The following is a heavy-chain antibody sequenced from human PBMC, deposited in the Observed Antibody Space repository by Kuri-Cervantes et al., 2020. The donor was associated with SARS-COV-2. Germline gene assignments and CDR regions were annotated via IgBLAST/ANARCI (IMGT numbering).Heavy chain of an antibody. J-gene: IGHJ3*02. Sequence: GGSLRLSCAASGFTFSSYAMHWVRQAPGRGLEWVAVISYDGSNKYYADSVKGRFTISRDNSKNTLYLQMNSLRAEDTAVYYCARDLLASDAFDIWGQGTMVTVSS. CDR1: GFTFSSYA. CDR2: ISYDGSNK. V-gene: IGHV3-30*01. CDR3: ARDLLASDAFDI.